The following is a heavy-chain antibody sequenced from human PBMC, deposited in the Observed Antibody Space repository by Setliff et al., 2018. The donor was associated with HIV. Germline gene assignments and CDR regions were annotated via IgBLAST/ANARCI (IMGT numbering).Heavy chain of an antibody. CDR1: GGSISSGGHY. CDR3: ARVPSGLWFGKWGN. V-gene: IGHV4-31*03. D-gene: IGHD3-10*01. J-gene: IGHJ4*02. Sequence: PSGPLSPTCSVSGGSISSGGHYWNWIRQHRGRGLEWLGYISNSGSTYYNPSLKGRLTISVDPSKNHFSLNLTSVTAADTAVYYCARVPSGLWFGKWGNWGQGTLVTVSS. CDR2: ISNSGST.